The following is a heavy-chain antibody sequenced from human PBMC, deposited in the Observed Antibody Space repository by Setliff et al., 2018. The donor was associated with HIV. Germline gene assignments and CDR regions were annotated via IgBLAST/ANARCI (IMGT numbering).Heavy chain of an antibody. CDR3: ARHANPTVITDIPFDP. J-gene: IGHJ5*02. D-gene: IGHD4-17*01. Sequence: SETLSLTCTVSAGSIRSSTYYWAWIRQPPGKGPEWIGTIYYSGSTYYNPSLKSRATISVETSKNDFSLKMTSVTAADTAVYYCARHANPTVITDIPFDPWGQGTLVTVSS. CDR1: AGSIRSSTYY. CDR2: IYYSGST. V-gene: IGHV4-39*01.